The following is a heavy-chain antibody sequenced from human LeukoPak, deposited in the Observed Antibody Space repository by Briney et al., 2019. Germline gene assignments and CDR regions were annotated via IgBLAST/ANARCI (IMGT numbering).Heavy chain of an antibody. J-gene: IGHJ4*02. V-gene: IGHV3-11*04. D-gene: IGHD2-15*01. CDR1: GFTFSDYY. Sequence: GGSLRLSCAASGFTFSDYYMSWIRQAPGKGLEWVSYISSSDNTIYYADSVKGRFTISRDNAKNSLYLQMNSLRAEDTAVYYCARDLSGGSVFDYWGQGTLVTVSS. CDR2: ISSSDNTI. CDR3: ARDLSGGSVFDY.